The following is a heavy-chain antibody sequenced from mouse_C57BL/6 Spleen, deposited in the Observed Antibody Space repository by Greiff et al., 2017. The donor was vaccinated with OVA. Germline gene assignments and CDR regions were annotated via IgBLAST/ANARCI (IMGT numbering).Heavy chain of an antibody. CDR2: IDPSASYT. V-gene: IGHV1-69*01. CDR1: GYTFTSYW. J-gene: IGHJ1*03. D-gene: IGHD1-1*01. CDR3: ARRGVTTVVATEYFDV. Sequence: QVQLQQPGAELVMPGASVKLSCKASGYTFTSYWMHWVKQRPGQGLEWIGEIDPSASYTNYNQKFKGKSTLTVDKSSSTAYMQLSSLTSEDSAVYYCARRGVTTVVATEYFDVWGTGTTVTVSS.